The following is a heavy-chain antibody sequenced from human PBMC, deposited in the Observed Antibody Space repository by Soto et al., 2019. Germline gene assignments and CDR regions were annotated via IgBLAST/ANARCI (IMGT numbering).Heavy chain of an antibody. J-gene: IGHJ6*02. V-gene: IGHV1-69*02. CDR2: IIPILDIP. CDR1: GGTFSRYT. CDR3: ASHFTGVLVLGTSPPGGDNYGWDV. Sequence: QVQLVQSGAEVKKPGSSVKVSCKASGGTFSRYTFTWVRQAPGQGLEWMGRIIPILDIPNYAQNFQGRVTITAEKSTSTAYMELSSLTSDDTAVYYCASHFTGVLVLGTSPPGGDNYGWDVWGQGTTVTVSS. D-gene: IGHD2-8*02.